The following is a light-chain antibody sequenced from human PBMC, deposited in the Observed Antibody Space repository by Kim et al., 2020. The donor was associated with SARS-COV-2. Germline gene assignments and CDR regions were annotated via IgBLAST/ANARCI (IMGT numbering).Light chain of an antibody. CDR1: QSIASY. CDR2: ATS. CDR3: QQTYSSPPYT. J-gene: IGKJ2*01. Sequence: DIQVTQSPSSLSASVGDRITITCRASQSIASYLNWYQQKPGRAHNLLIYATSNLQSGVPSRFSGSGSGTDFTLTISSLQPEDFATYFCQQTYSSPPYTFGQGTKVDIK. V-gene: IGKV1-39*01.